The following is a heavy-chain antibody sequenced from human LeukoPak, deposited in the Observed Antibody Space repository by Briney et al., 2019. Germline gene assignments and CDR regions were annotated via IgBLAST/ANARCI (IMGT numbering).Heavy chain of an antibody. CDR2: IKQDGSDK. CDR3: AREPPHVGIPGPGDY. D-gene: IGHD2-2*01. CDR1: GFNFSRYW. Sequence: GGSLRLSCTASGFNFSRYWMIWVRQAPGKGLEWVANIKQDGSDKNYVDSVKGRLTISRDNAKNSLFLRMNSLRADDTAVYYCAREPPHVGIPGPGDYWGQGTLVTVSS. J-gene: IGHJ4*02. V-gene: IGHV3-7*01.